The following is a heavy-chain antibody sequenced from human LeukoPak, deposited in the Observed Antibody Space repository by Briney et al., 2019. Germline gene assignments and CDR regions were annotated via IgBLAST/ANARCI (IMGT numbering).Heavy chain of an antibody. CDR3: ARDGLAAATLHWCFDL. CDR2: ISSSYI. CDR1: GFTISHYW. J-gene: IGHJ2*01. D-gene: IGHD2-15*01. Sequence: GRSLRLSCAVSGFTISHYWMNWVRQAPGKGLEWVSSISSSYIYYADSAKGRFTISRDNARDSLYLQMNSLRAEDTAVYYCARDGLAAATLHWCFDLWGRGTLVTVSS. V-gene: IGHV3-21*01.